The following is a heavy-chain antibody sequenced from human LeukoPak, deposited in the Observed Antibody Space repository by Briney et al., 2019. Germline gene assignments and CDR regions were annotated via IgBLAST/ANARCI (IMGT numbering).Heavy chain of an antibody. CDR1: GFTFNNYA. J-gene: IGHJ4*02. Sequence: GSLRLSCAASGFTFNNYAMHWVRQPPGKGLEWIGEINHSGSTNYNPSLKSRVTISVDTSKNQFSLKLSSVTAADTAVYYCARGPRVFLRSELDYWGQGTLVTVSS. CDR3: ARGPRVFLRSELDY. CDR2: INHSGST. V-gene: IGHV4-34*01.